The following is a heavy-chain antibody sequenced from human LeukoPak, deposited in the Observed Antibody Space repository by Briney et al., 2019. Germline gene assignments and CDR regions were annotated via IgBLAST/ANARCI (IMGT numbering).Heavy chain of an antibody. Sequence: PSETLPLTCAVYGGSFSGYYWSWIRQPAGKGLEWIGRIYTSGSTNYNPSLKSRVTISVDTSKNQFSLKLSSVTAADTAVYYCAKTGPYQLLPVIWGQGTLVTVSS. CDR3: AKTGPYQLLPVI. D-gene: IGHD2-2*01. CDR1: GGSFSGYY. J-gene: IGHJ4*02. CDR2: IYTSGST. V-gene: IGHV4-59*10.